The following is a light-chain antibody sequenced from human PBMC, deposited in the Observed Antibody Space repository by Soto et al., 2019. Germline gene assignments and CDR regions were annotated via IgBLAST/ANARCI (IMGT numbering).Light chain of an antibody. CDR3: CSYAGSYTYV. J-gene: IGLJ1*01. CDR2: DVT. CDR1: SSDVGGHNY. Sequence: QSVLAQPRSVSGSPGQSVTISCTVTSSDVGGHNYVSWYQQHPGKAPQLMIYDVTKRPSGVPDRFSGSKSGSTASLTISGLQAEDEADYYCCSYAGSYTYVFGTGTKVTVL. V-gene: IGLV2-11*01.